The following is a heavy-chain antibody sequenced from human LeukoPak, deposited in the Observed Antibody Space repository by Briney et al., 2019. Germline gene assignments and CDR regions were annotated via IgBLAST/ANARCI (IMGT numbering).Heavy chain of an antibody. V-gene: IGHV1-2*02. CDR2: INPNSGGT. CDR3: ARRIILTFGGLSNNWFDP. J-gene: IGHJ5*02. Sequence: ASVKVSCKASGYTFTGYYMHWVRQAPGQGLEWMGWINPNSGGTNYAQKFQGRVTMTRDTAISTAYMELSSLRSDDTAVYYCARRIILTFGGLSNNWFDPWGQGTLVTVSS. CDR1: GYTFTGYY. D-gene: IGHD3-16*01.